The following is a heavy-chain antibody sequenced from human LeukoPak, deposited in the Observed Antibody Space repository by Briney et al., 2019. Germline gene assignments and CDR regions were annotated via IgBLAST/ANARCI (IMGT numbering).Heavy chain of an antibody. CDR1: GGSISGYY. D-gene: IGHD3-10*01. Sequence: SETLSLTCTVSGGSISGYYWSWIRQPPGKGLEWIGEINHSGSTNYNPSLKSRVTISVDTSKNQFSLKLSSVTAADTAVYYCARLPPGWFGELLAYWGQGTLVTVSS. J-gene: IGHJ4*02. V-gene: IGHV4-34*01. CDR2: INHSGST. CDR3: ARLPPGWFGELLAY.